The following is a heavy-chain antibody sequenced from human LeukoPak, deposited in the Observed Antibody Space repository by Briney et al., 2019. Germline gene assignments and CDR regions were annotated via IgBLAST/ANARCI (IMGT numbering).Heavy chain of an antibody. CDR1: GFTFGDYA. V-gene: IGHV3-49*04. J-gene: IGHJ4*02. D-gene: IGHD6-6*01. Sequence: PGGSLRLSCTASGFTFGDYALTWVRQAPGKGLEWVGFIRSKAYGGTTEYAASVRGRFTISRDDSKSIAYLQMNSLKTEDAAVYYCSRNNEYTSSYYWGQGTLVTVCS. CDR2: IRSKAYGGTT. CDR3: SRNNEYTSSYY.